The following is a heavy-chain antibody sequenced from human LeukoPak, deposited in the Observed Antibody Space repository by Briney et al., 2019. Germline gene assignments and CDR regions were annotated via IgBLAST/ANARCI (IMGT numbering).Heavy chain of an antibody. J-gene: IGHJ6*03. CDR3: ARDGSGRLIITYYYYYYMDV. Sequence: ASVKVSCKASGYTFTGYYMHWVRQASGQGLEWMGWINPNSGGTNYAQKFQGRVTMTRDTSISTAYMELSRLRSDDTAVYYCARDGSGRLIITYYYYYYMDVWGKGTTVTISS. V-gene: IGHV1-2*02. CDR1: GYTFTGYY. D-gene: IGHD3-10*01. CDR2: INPNSGGT.